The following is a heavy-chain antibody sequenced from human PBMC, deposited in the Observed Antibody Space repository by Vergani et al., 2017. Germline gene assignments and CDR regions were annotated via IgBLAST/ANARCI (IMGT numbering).Heavy chain of an antibody. CDR2: IYTSGST. Sequence: QVQLQESGPGLVKPSQTLSLTCTVSGGSISSGSYYWSWIRQPAGKGLEWIGRIYTSGSTNYNPSLKSRVTISVDPSKKQFSLKLSSVTAADTAVYYCARDLAPSVYYYYGMDVWGQGTTVTVSS. J-gene: IGHJ6*02. CDR3: ARDLAPSVYYYYGMDV. D-gene: IGHD3-16*01. V-gene: IGHV4-61*02. CDR1: GGSISSGSYY.